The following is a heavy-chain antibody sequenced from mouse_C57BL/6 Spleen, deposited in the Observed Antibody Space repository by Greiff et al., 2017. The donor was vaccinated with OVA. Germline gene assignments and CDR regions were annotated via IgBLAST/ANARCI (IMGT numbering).Heavy chain of an antibody. Sequence: VQLQQSGPELVKPGASVKISCKASGYTFTDYYMNWVKQSHGKSLEWIGDINPNNGGTSYNQKFKGKATLTVDKSSSTAYMELRSLTSEDSAVYYCARGASVDYWGQGTTLTVSS. CDR3: ARGASVDY. D-gene: IGHD3-1*01. CDR1: GYTFTDYY. V-gene: IGHV1-26*01. CDR2: INPNNGGT. J-gene: IGHJ2*01.